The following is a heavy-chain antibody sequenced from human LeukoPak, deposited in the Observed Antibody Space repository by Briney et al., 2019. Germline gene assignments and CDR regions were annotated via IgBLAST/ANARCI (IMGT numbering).Heavy chain of an antibody. Sequence: PGGSLRLSCAASGFTFSSYSMNWVRQAPGKGLEWVSSISSSSYIYSADSVKGRFTISRDNAKNSLYLQMNSLRAEDTAVYYCARAAYCSSTSCYGSDIWGQGTMVTVSS. CDR3: ARAAYCSSTSCYGSDI. J-gene: IGHJ3*02. CDR1: GFTFSSYS. CDR2: ISSSSYI. D-gene: IGHD2-2*01. V-gene: IGHV3-21*01.